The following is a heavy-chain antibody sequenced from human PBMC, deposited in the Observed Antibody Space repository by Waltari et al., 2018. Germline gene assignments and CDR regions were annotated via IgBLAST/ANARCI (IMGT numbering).Heavy chain of an antibody. CDR3: ARLIVGNRLNGERIDY. J-gene: IGHJ4*02. D-gene: IGHD1-26*01. CDR2: IIPIFGTA. V-gene: IGHV1-69*13. Sequence: QVQLVQSGAEVKKPGSSVKVSCKASGGTFSSYAISWVRPAPGQGLEWMGGIIPIFGTANYAQKFQGRVTITADESTSTAYMELSSLRSEDTAVYYCARLIVGNRLNGERIDYWGQGTLVTVSS. CDR1: GGTFSSYA.